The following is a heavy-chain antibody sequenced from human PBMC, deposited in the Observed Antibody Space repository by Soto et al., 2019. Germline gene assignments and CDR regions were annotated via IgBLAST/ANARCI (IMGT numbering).Heavy chain of an antibody. CDR1: GGTSSSYA. D-gene: IGHD2-15*01. CDR3: ARVELGYCSGGSCSNWFDP. V-gene: IGHV1-69*06. Sequence: QVQLVQSGAEVKKPGSSVKVSCKASGGTSSSYAISCVRQAPGQGLEWMGGIIPIFGTANYAQKFQGRVTITADKSTTTASMELSSLRSEDTAVYYCARVELGYCSGGSCSNWFDPWGQGTLVTVSS. CDR2: IIPIFGTA. J-gene: IGHJ5*02.